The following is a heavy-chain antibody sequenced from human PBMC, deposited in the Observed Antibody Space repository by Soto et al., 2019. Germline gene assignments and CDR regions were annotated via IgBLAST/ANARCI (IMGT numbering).Heavy chain of an antibody. CDR1: GGSIISGDYY. CDR2: IYYSGST. CDR3: ARQDSGWLSLDV. V-gene: IGHV4-61*08. D-gene: IGHD6-19*01. Sequence: PSETLSLTCTVSGGSIISGDYYWSWIRQPPGKGLEWIGYIYYSGSTNYNPSLKSRVTISVDTSKNQFSLKLSSVTAADTAVYYCARQDSGWLSLDVWGQGTTVTVSS. J-gene: IGHJ6*02.